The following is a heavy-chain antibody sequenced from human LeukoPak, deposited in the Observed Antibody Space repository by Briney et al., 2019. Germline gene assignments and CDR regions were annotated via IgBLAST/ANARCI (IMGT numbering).Heavy chain of an antibody. CDR2: IYHTGSI. V-gene: IGHV4-61*01. Sequence: PSETLSLTCTVSGGSVSSGSYYWSWIRQPPGKGLEWIGHIYHTGSINYNPSLKSRVTISLDTSKNQFPLKLTSVSAADTAVYYCARDVRTINVLTGYYRPYYFDHWGQGTLVTVSS. J-gene: IGHJ4*02. CDR1: GGSVSSGSYY. D-gene: IGHD3-9*01. CDR3: ARDVRTINVLTGYYRPYYFDH.